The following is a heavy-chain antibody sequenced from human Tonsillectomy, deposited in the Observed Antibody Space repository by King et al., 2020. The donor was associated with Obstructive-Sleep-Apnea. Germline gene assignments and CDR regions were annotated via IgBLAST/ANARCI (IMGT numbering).Heavy chain of an antibody. CDR2: IYYSGTT. V-gene: IGHV4-39*07. J-gene: IGHJ4*02. D-gene: IGHD2-21*01. CDR1: DDSISSSTYY. CDR3: ASRYCRTTCSYVVGKKGFDS. Sequence: QLQESGPGLVKPSETLSLTCTVSDDSISSSTYYWGWIRQPPGKGLEWIGNIYYSGTTYYNPSLKSRVTISVDTSKNQFSLKLSSVTAADTAVYYCASRYCRTTCSYVVGKKGFDSWGQGTLVTVSS.